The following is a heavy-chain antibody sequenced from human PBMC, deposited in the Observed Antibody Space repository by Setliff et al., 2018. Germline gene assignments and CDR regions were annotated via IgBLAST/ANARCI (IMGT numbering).Heavy chain of an antibody. D-gene: IGHD6-6*01. Sequence: GESLKISCAASGFTFSSYWMTWVRQAPGKGLEWVANIKQDGSDNYYVDSVKGRFTISRDNAKNLLYLQMNSLRAEDTAVYYCARWTARAVDYWGQGTLVTVS. CDR1: GFTFSSYW. V-gene: IGHV3-7*03. J-gene: IGHJ4*02. CDR2: IKQDGSDN. CDR3: ARWTARAVDY.